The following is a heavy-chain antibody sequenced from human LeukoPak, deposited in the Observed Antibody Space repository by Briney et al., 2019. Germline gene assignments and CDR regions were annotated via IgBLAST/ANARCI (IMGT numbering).Heavy chain of an antibody. Sequence: SETLSLTCTVSGGSISSYYWSWIRQPPGKGLEWIGYIYYSGSPNYNPSLKSRVTMSVDTSKNQFSLNLSSVTAADTAVYYCARHFSMITAAGTFNYYYMGVWGKGTTVTVSS. V-gene: IGHV4-59*08. J-gene: IGHJ6*03. CDR2: IYYSGSP. D-gene: IGHD6-13*01. CDR3: ARHFSMITAAGTFNYYYMGV. CDR1: GGSISSYY.